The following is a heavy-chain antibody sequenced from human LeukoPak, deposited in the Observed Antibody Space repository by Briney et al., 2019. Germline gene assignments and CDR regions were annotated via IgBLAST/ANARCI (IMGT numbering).Heavy chain of an antibody. CDR3: VKDGDDSGWNYFDY. J-gene: IGHJ4*02. V-gene: IGHV3-30*18. Sequence: GGSLRLSCAASGFPFSNHGMHWVRQAPGKGLEWVAVISYDGRNKYYADSVKGRFTISRDNSQNTLSLQMNSLRAEDTAVYYCVKDGDDSGWNYFDYWGQGTLVTVSS. CDR2: ISYDGRNK. D-gene: IGHD6-19*01. CDR1: GFPFSNHG.